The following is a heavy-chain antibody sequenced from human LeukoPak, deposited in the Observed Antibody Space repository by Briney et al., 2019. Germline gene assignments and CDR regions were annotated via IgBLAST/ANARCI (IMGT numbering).Heavy chain of an antibody. CDR1: GFTFDDYA. D-gene: IGHD6-19*01. J-gene: IGHJ3*02. V-gene: IGHV3-9*03. Sequence: GRSLRLSCAASGFTFDDYAMHWVRQAPGKGLEWVSGISWNSGSIGYADSVKGRFTISRDNAKNSLYLQMNSLRAEDMALYYCAKVRRQWLVRDAFDIWGQGTMVTVSS. CDR2: ISWNSGSI. CDR3: AKVRRQWLVRDAFDI.